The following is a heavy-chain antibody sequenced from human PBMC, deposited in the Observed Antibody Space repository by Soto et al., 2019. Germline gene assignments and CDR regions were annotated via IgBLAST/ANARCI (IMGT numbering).Heavy chain of an antibody. CDR2: IWYDGSNK. CDR1: GFTFSSYG. J-gene: IGHJ5*02. V-gene: IGHV3-33*01. CDR3: ARDRDYGGNNWFDP. Sequence: PGGSLRLSCAASGFTFSSYGMHWVRQAPGKGLEWVAVIWYDGSNKYYADSVKGRSTISRDNSKNTLYLQMNSLRAEDTAVYYCARDRDYGGNNWFDPWGQGTLVTVSS. D-gene: IGHD4-17*01.